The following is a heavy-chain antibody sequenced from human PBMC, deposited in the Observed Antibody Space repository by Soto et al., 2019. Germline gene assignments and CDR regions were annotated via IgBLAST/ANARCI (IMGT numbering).Heavy chain of an antibody. V-gene: IGHV4-59*01. CDR3: AKTLSLASWSFFVY. CDR2: IYYSGST. Sequence: PSETLSLTCTVSGASISDYYWSWIRQSPEKGLEWIGNIYYSGSTNYNPSLKSRVTISIDTSKNQFSLKLSSVTAADTAVYYCAKTLSLASWSFFVYWGQGPLVTVP. CDR1: GASISDYY. J-gene: IGHJ4*02. D-gene: IGHD3-3*01.